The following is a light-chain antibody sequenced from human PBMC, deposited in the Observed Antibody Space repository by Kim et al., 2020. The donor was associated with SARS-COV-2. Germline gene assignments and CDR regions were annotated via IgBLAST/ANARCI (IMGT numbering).Light chain of an antibody. CDR1: QSLRSNS. Sequence: EVVLTQSPGTLSLSPGERATLSCRASQSLRSNSFAWYQHQPGQAHRLLIYGASLRATGIPDRFSGSGSGTDFTLTISRLEPEDFAVYYCQQYDVSVTFGQGTRLELK. J-gene: IGKJ5*01. CDR2: GAS. V-gene: IGKV3-20*01. CDR3: QQYDVSVT.